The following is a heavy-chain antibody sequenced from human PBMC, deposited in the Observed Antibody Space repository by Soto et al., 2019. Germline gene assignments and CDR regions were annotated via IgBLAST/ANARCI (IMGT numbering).Heavy chain of an antibody. V-gene: IGHV3-30*03. CDR1: GFTFSSYG. D-gene: IGHD5-12*01. CDR3: ARDPSPYSGYDFVLDGY. Sequence: PGGSLRLSCAASGFTFSSYGMHWVRQAPGKGLEWVAVISYDGSNKYYADSVKGRFTISRDNSKNTLYLQMNSLRAEDTAVYYCARDPSPYSGYDFVLDGYWGQGTLVTVSS. J-gene: IGHJ4*02. CDR2: ISYDGSNK.